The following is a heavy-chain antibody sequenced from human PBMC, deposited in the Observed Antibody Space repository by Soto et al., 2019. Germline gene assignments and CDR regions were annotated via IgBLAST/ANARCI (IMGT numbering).Heavy chain of an antibody. CDR3: VRTSSY. V-gene: IGHV3-53*01. J-gene: IGHJ4*01. D-gene: IGHD2-2*01. Sequence: GGSLRLSCTASGFAVNSDYMSWVRQAPGKGLEWGSVIFGGGTTHYSDSVKGRFTISRDNSKNTVFLQMNSLRVEDTAVYFCVRTSSYWGQGIRVTVSS. CDR1: GFAVNSDY. CDR2: IFGGGTT.